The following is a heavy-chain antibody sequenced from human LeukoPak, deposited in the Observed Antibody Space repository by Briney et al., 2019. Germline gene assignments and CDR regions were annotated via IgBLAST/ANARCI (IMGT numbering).Heavy chain of an antibody. CDR1: GFTLSSSA. D-gene: IGHD4-17*01. J-gene: IGHJ4*02. V-gene: IGHV3-30*02. CDR3: ARGFDYGFHY. Sequence: GGSLRLSCAASGFTLSSSAMDWVRHAPGKGLEWVAFMHNDGNELHYADSVKGRVTISRGASKNTLYLRMNSLRIEDTAVYYCARGFDYGFHYWGQGTLLTVSS. CDR2: MHNDGNEL.